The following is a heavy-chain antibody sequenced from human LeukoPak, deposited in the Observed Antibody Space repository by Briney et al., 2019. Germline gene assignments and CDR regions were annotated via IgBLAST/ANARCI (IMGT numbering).Heavy chain of an antibody. CDR3: ATDQGAKHYYYYYMDV. V-gene: IGHV4-61*01. Sequence: PSETLSLTCTVSGGSISSGSYYWSWIRQPPGKGLEWIGYIYYSGSTNYNPSLKSRVTISVDTSKNQFSLKLSSVTAADTAVYYCATDQGAKHYYYYYMDVWGKGTTVTISS. CDR2: IYYSGST. J-gene: IGHJ6*03. CDR1: GGSISSGSYY. D-gene: IGHD2-2*01.